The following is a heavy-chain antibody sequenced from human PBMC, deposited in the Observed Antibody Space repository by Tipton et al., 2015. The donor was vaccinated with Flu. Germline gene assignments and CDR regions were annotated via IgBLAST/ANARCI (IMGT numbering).Heavy chain of an antibody. CDR1: GYTFNNYG. J-gene: IGHJ4*02. CDR2: VSAYNGNT. CDR3: ARDREDDGSSDYYSGFDY. V-gene: IGHV1-18*04. D-gene: IGHD3-22*01. Sequence: QVQLVQSGAEVKKPGASVRVSCKTTGYTFNNYGINWVRQAPGQGLEWMGWVSAYNGNTNYAQIVQGRVTLTTDTATRTAYMELRSLRSDDTAVYYCARDREDDGSSDYYSGFDYWGQGTLVTVSS.